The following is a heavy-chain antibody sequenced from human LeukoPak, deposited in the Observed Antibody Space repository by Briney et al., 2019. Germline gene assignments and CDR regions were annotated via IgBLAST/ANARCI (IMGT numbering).Heavy chain of an antibody. D-gene: IGHD4-23*01. Sequence: GGSLRLSCEASGFTFSSYAMSWVRQAPGKGLAWVSVISSSADSTYYADSVKGRFTISRDNSKNTLYLQMNNLRAEDTAAYYCAKPLEKYTYGGNFDYWGQGLLVTVSS. CDR3: AKPLEKYTYGGNFDY. CDR1: GFTFSSYA. V-gene: IGHV3-23*01. CDR2: ISSSADST. J-gene: IGHJ4*02.